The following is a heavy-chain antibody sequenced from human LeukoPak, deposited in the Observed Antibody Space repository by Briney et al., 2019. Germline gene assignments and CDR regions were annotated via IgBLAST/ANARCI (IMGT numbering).Heavy chain of an antibody. Sequence: GASVKVSCKASGYTFTGYYVYWVRQAPGQGLEWMGWINPNSGDTNYAQKLQGRVTMTRDTSISTAYMDLSSLRSDDTAMYYCARMWSTTTSGWNWFDPWGQGTLVTVSS. CDR3: ARMWSTTTSGWNWFDP. CDR2: INPNSGDT. V-gene: IGHV1-2*02. J-gene: IGHJ5*02. D-gene: IGHD1-1*01. CDR1: GYTFTGYY.